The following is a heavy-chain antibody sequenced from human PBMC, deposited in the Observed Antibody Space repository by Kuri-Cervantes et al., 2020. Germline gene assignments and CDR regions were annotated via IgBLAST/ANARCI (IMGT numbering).Heavy chain of an antibody. J-gene: IGHJ6*03. CDR2: INSGGST. CDR1: GFTFSSYA. D-gene: IGHD3-10*01. CDR3: ARAGSRGAYYYYYMDV. Sequence: GESLKISCAASGFTFSSYAMSWVRQAPGKGLEWISTINSGGSTFYADSVKGRFTISRDNSKNTLYLQMNSLRAEDTAVYYCARAGSRGAYYYYYMDVWGKGTTVTVSS. V-gene: IGHV3-23*01.